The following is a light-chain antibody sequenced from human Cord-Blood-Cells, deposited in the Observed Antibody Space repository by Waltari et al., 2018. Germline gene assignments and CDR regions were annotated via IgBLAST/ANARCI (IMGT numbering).Light chain of an antibody. V-gene: IGLV2-14*01. J-gene: IGLJ1*01. CDR1: SSDVGGYNY. CDR2: DVS. Sequence: QSALTHPASVSGSPGQSITISCTGTSSDVGGYNYISWYQQHPGKAPKRMIYDVSNRPSGVSNRFSGSKSGNTASLTISGLQAEDEADYYCSSYTSSSTYVFGTGTKVTVL. CDR3: SSYTSSSTYV.